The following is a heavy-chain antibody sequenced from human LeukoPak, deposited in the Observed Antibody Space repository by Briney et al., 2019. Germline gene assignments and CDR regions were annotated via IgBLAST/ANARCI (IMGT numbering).Heavy chain of an antibody. CDR2: IYYSGST. CDR3: ATPYFVGNSDAFDI. Sequence: SETLSLTCTVSGGTISSSSYYWGWIRQPPRKGPEWIGSIYYSGSTYYNPSLKSRVTISVDASKNQFSLKLSSVTAADTAVYYCATPYFVGNSDAFDIWGQGTMVTVSS. CDR1: GGTISSSSYY. D-gene: IGHD3-9*01. V-gene: IGHV4-39*01. J-gene: IGHJ3*02.